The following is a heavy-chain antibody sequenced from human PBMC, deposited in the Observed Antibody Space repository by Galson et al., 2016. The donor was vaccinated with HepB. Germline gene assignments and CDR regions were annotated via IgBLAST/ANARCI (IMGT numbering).Heavy chain of an antibody. D-gene: IGHD3-16*01. CDR3: AKEGGVHVRCYFEI. V-gene: IGHV4-4*02. CDR1: GGSITTDSW. Sequence: SETLSLTCAVSGGSITTDSWWKWVRQSPGKGFDWIGDIYHTGTTPYNPSLNNRVTISVDKTKNHFPLMVTSMTAADTGVYFCAKEGGVHVRCYFEIWGQGTLVTVSS. CDR2: IYHTGTT. J-gene: IGHJ4*02.